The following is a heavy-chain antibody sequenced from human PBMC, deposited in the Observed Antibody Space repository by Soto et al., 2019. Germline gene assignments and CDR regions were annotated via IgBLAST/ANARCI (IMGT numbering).Heavy chain of an antibody. D-gene: IGHD5-12*01. V-gene: IGHV3-48*03. CDR2: ISTSGSTI. CDR3: VRGETWLQLSYYFDY. J-gene: IGHJ4*02. Sequence: GGSLRLSCAASGFTFSSYEMNWVRQAPGKGLEWVSCISTSGSTIYYADSVKGRFTISRDNAKNSLYLRMYTLRAEDTAVYYCVRGETWLQLSYYFDYWGQGTLVTVSS. CDR1: GFTFSSYE.